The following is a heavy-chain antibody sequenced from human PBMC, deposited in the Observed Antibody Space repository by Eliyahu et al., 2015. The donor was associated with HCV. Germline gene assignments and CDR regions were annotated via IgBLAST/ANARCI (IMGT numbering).Heavy chain of an antibody. CDR3: ARGHYRGASNYYFDF. Sequence: QVQLQESGPGLVKPSETLSLTCIVSGGSISSYYWNWIRQPXGKGLEWXGRIYSSGSTNDNPSLRSRVSMSVDTSKNQFSLRLSSVTAADTAVYYCARGHYRGASNYYFDFWGQGTLVTVSS. D-gene: IGHD1-1*01. J-gene: IGHJ4*02. CDR2: IYSSGST. V-gene: IGHV4-4*07. CDR1: GGSISSYY.